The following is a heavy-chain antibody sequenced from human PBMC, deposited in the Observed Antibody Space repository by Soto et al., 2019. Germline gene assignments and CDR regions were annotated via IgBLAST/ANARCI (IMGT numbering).Heavy chain of an antibody. D-gene: IGHD3-22*01. CDR3: ARNIRDNSGNYFDY. CDR2: ISSSGTI. CDR1: GFTFSGYG. J-gene: IGHJ4*02. V-gene: IGHV3-48*03. Sequence: EVQLVESGGGLVQPGGSLRLSCAASGFTFSGYGVNWVRQAPGKGLEWVSYISSSGTIIYADSVKGRFTISRDNAMNSLYLQMNSLRDEDTAVYFCARNIRDNSGNYFDYWGQGTLVTVSS.